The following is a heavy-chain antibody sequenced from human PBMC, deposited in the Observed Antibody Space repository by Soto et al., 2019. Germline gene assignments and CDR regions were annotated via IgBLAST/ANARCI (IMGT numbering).Heavy chain of an antibody. V-gene: IGHV1-8*01. CDR3: AKNADFFHYHMDG. Sequence: QVLLMQSGAEVRKPGASVTVSCEASGVTFGNYEINWVRQAPGQGLEWMGWMNPSSGNTGYAQKFQGRVTMTRTASTNAAYMELRSLTSEDTAVYYCAKNADFFHYHMDGWGEGTKVTVSS. CDR1: GVTFGNYE. J-gene: IGHJ6*03. CDR2: MNPSSGNT.